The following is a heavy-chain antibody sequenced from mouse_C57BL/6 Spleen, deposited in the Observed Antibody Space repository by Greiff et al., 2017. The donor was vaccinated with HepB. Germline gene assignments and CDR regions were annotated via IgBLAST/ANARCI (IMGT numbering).Heavy chain of an antibody. CDR3: ARWGLRGDY. CDR1: GFTFSDYG. CDR2: ISSGSSTI. J-gene: IGHJ4*01. Sequence: EVQLQESGGGLVKPGGSLKLSCAASGFTFSDYGMHWVRQAPEKGLEWVAYISSGSSTIYYADTVKGRFTISRDNAKNTLFLQRTSLRSEDTAMYYCARWGLRGDYWGQGTSVTVSS. V-gene: IGHV5-17*01. D-gene: IGHD2-13*01.